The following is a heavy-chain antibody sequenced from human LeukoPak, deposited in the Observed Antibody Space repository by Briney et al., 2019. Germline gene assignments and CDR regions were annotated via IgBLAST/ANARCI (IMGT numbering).Heavy chain of an antibody. J-gene: IGHJ3*02. CDR1: GYTFTGYY. V-gene: IGHV1-2*02. Sequence: ASVKVSCKASGYTFTGYYMHWVRQAPGQGLEWMGWINPNSGDTNYAQKFQGRVTMTGDTSISTAYMELTRLRSDDTAVYYCARYGVIDAFAIWGQGTMVTVSS. CDR3: ARYGVIDAFAI. D-gene: IGHD3-10*01. CDR2: INPNSGDT.